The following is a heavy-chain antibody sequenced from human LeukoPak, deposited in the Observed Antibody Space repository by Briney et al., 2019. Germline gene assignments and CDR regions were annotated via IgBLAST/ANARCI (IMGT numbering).Heavy chain of an antibody. V-gene: IGHV1-69*13. CDR3: ARDPYLTGYSERYYYYYGMDV. CDR1: GGTFSSYA. J-gene: IGHJ6*02. D-gene: IGHD3-9*01. Sequence: ASVKVSCKASGGTFSSYAISWARQAPGQGLEWMGGIIPIFGTANYAQKFQGRVTITADESTSTAYMELSSLRSEDTAVYYCARDPYLTGYSERYYYYYGMDVWGQGTTVTVSS. CDR2: IIPIFGTA.